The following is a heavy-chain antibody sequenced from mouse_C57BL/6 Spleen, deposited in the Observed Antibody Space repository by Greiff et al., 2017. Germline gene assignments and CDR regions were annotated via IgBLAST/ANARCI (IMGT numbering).Heavy chain of an antibody. CDR1: GYTFTSYW. V-gene: IGHV1-72*01. CDR2: IDPNSGGT. CDR3: ARRGLLMGDFDY. D-gene: IGHD3-1*01. J-gene: IGHJ2*01. Sequence: QVQLKEPGAELVKPGASVKLSCKASGYTFTSYWMHWVKQRPGRGLEWIGRIDPNSGGTKYNEKFKSKATLTVDKPSSTAYMQLSSLTSEDSAVYYCARRGLLMGDFDYWGQGTTLTVSS.